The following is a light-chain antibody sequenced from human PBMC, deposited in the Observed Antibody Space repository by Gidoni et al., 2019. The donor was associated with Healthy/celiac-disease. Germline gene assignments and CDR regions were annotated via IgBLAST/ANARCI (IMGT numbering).Light chain of an antibody. CDR1: QSVSSN. J-gene: IGKJ3*01. CDR3: QQYNNWPPSFT. CDR2: GAS. Sequence: TLSVSPGERATLSCRASQSVSSNLAWYQQKPGQAPRLLIYGASTRATGIPARFSGSGSGTEFTLTISSLQSEDFAVYYCQQYNNWPPSFTFGPGTKVDIK. V-gene: IGKV3-15*01.